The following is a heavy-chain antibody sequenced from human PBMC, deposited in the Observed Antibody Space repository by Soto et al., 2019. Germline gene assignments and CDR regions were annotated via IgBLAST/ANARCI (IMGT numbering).Heavy chain of an antibody. CDR2: VDTGNGNT. CDR1: GHTFTSYA. D-gene: IGHD1-26*01. CDR3: ARDAKWEPRGVEAQQDDYCEY. V-gene: IGHV1-3*04. J-gene: IGHJ4*02. Sequence: ASVKVSGKASGHTFTSYAIHWERQAPGQSLEWMGWVDTGNGNTKYSQKFQGRVTITRDTYANTADMELSSLRSEDTAVYYCARDAKWEPRGVEAQQDDYCEYWGRGPPVAVSS.